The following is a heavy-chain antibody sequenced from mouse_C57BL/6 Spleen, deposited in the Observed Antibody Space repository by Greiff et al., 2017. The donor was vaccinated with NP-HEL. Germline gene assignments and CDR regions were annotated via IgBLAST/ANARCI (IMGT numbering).Heavy chain of an antibody. J-gene: IGHJ2*01. CDR1: GFNIKDYY. Sequence: EVQLQESGAELVRPGASVKLSCTASGFNIKDYYMHWVKQRPEQGLEWIGRIAPEDGDTESAPQFHGKATMTADTSSHTAYLQLSSLTSVDTAVYDVTTGDDGSGGDYWGQGTTLTVAA. CDR2: IAPEDGDT. V-gene: IGHV14-1*01. CDR3: TTGDDGSGGDY. D-gene: IGHD1-1*01.